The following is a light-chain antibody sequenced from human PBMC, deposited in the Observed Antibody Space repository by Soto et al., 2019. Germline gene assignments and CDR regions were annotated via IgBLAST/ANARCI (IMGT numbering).Light chain of an antibody. J-gene: IGLJ1*01. CDR3: CSYTTSSIL. Sequence: QSALTQPASVSGSPGQSITISCTGTSSDVGGYNSVSWYQQHPGKAPKLMIYEVSNRPSGVSNRFSGSKSGNTASLTISGLQPEDEADYYCCSYTTSSILFGTGTKVTVL. V-gene: IGLV2-14*01. CDR1: SSDVGGYNS. CDR2: EVS.